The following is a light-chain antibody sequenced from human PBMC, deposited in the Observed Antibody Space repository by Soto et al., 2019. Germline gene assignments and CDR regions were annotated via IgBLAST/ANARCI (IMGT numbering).Light chain of an antibody. CDR1: QSLSSNY. CDR2: GAS. Sequence: EIVLTQSPGTLSLSPGDRATLACRASQSLSSNYLAWYQQKPGQAPRLLIYGASSRATDIPDRFSGSGSGTDFALTITRLDPADFAVYFCQQYDTFHRTFVQGTKVEIK. V-gene: IGKV3-20*01. CDR3: QQYDTFHRT. J-gene: IGKJ1*01.